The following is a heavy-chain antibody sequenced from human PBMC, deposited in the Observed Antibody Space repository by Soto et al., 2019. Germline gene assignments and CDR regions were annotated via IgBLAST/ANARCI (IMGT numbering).Heavy chain of an antibody. V-gene: IGHV1-69*06. CDR1: GVTYNTFA. Sequence: QVQLVQSGAEVRKPGSSVKVSCKASGVTYNTFAVSWVRQAPGQGLEWMGGIIPVLGPAFYAQKFQGRVTITADKSTSTAYRELTSLRSEDTAVYYCVRAAKRYFDYWGQGTLVTVSS. J-gene: IGHJ4*02. CDR3: VRAAKRYFDY. CDR2: IIPVLGPA. D-gene: IGHD6-25*01.